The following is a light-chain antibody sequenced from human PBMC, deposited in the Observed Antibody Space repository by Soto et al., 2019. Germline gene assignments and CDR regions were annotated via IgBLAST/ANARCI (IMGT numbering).Light chain of an antibody. CDR2: NAS. V-gene: IGKV3-11*01. CDR1: QSISNH. Sequence: EIVLTQSPETLSLSPGLRATLSCRASQSISNHLAWYQQRPGQAPRLLISNASERATGIPARFSGSGSGTDFTLTISSLEPEDFAIYYCQQRTYWPRTFGQGTKVEIK. J-gene: IGKJ1*01. CDR3: QQRTYWPRT.